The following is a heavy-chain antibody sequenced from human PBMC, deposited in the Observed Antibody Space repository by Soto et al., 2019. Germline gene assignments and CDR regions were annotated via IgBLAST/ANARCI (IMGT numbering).Heavy chain of an antibody. Sequence: VHLQQWGAGLLKPSETLSLTCAVYGESLNYFYWSWIRQAPGKGLEWIGEFYDGGTINYNPSLKSRVTILPTPSSNQLSLRLTSVTAADTAIYYCARGKWADRFANWGQGTLVTVSS. D-gene: IGHD1-26*01. V-gene: IGHV4-34*01. CDR3: ARGKWADRFAN. J-gene: IGHJ5*02. CDR2: FYDGGTI. CDR1: GESLNYFY.